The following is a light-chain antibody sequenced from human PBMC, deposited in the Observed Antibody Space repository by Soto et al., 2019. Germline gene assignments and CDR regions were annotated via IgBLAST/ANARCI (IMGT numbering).Light chain of an antibody. J-gene: IGKJ5*01. Sequence: EIVLTQSPGTLSLSPGERATLSCRASQSVSSSYLAWYQQKPGQAPRLLIYGASSRATGIPDMFSGSGFGTDFTLTISSLEPEHFAVYYCQQYCSSLTFGQGTRLEIK. V-gene: IGKV3-20*01. CDR3: QQYCSSLT. CDR1: QSVSSSY. CDR2: GAS.